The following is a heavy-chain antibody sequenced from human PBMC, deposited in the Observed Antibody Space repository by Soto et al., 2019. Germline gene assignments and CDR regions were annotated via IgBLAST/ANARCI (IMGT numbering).Heavy chain of an antibody. CDR2: IYYSGST. D-gene: IGHD3-10*01. V-gene: IGHV4-31*03. J-gene: IGHJ3*02. Sequence: TLSLTCTVSGGSISSGGYYWSWIRQHPGKGLEWIGYIYYSGSTYYNPSLKSRVTISVDTSKNQFSLKLSSVTAADTAVYYCGFGRFPSPVFDIWGQGTMVTVS. CDR1: GGSISSGGYY. CDR3: GFGRFPSPVFDI.